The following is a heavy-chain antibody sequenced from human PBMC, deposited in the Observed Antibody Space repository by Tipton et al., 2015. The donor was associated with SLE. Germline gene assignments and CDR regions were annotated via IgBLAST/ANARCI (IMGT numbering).Heavy chain of an antibody. Sequence: TLSLTCTVSGGSVSSGSYYWSWIRQPPGKGLEWIGYIYYSGSTNYNPSLKSRVTISVDTSKNQFSLKLSSVTAAGTAVYYCARGQLRQDYWGQGTLVTVSS. V-gene: IGHV4-61*01. D-gene: IGHD6-13*01. CDR1: GGSVSSGSYY. J-gene: IGHJ4*02. CDR2: IYYSGST. CDR3: ARGQLRQDY.